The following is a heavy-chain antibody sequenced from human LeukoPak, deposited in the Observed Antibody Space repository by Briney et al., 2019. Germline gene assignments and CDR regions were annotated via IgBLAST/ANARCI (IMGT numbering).Heavy chain of an antibody. D-gene: IGHD2-2*01. V-gene: IGHV3-20*04. Sequence: PGGPLRLSCAASGFTFDDYDMSWVRQVPGKGLEWVSGITWNGDKTGYADPVKGRFAISRDNTRNSLYLQMSSLRAEDTALYYCARDPFCSSTAGCYFEDWFDPWGPGTLVIVSS. CDR1: GFTFDDYD. J-gene: IGHJ5*02. CDR2: ITWNGDKT. CDR3: ARDPFCSSTAGCYFEDWFDP.